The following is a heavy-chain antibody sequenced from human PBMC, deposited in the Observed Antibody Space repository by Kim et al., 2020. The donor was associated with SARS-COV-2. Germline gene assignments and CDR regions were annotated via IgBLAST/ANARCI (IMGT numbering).Heavy chain of an antibody. CDR2: IRRNGFGR. D-gene: IGHD5-12*01. CDR3: AREARSPWAYDHLDY. V-gene: IGHV3-64*02. Sequence: GGSLRLSCVVSGFSLSDYAMHWVRQAPGKGLEYVSAIRRNGFGRYYADSVRGRFTISRDDSKNTLYLQLDSLRVEDKAVYHCAREARSPWAYDHLDYWGQGTLVSVSS. CDR1: GFSLSDYA. J-gene: IGHJ4*02.